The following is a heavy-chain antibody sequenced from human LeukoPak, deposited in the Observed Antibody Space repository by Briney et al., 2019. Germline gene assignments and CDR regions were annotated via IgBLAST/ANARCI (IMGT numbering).Heavy chain of an antibody. J-gene: IGHJ5*02. CDR3: TKGLLS. V-gene: IGHV3-30*02. CDR2: ISYDGSKN. CDR1: GFTFSISD. Sequence: GGSLRLSCAASGFTFSISDRHWVRQAPGKGLQWVAFISYDGSKNNCAASVQGRCTISRDNSKNTLSLQLNSLRADDTAVFYCTKGLLSWGQGTLLTVAA.